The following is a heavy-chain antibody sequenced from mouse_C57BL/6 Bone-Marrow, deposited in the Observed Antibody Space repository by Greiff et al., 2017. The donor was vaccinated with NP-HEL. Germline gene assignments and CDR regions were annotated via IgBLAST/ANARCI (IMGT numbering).Heavy chain of an antibody. CDR3: ARKVITTVLEDWYFDV. V-gene: IGHV1-64*01. D-gene: IGHD1-1*01. CDR1: GYTFTSYW. CDR2: IHPNSGST. J-gene: IGHJ1*03. Sequence: QVQLQQSGAELVKPGASVKLSCKASGYTFTSYWMHWVKQRPGQGLEWIGMIHPNSGSTNYNEKFKSKATLTVDKSSSTAYMQLSSLTSEDSAVYYCARKVITTVLEDWYFDVWGTGTTVTVSS.